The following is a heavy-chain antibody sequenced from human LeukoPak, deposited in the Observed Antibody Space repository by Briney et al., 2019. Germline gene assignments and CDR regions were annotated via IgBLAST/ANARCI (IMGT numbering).Heavy chain of an antibody. V-gene: IGHV1-69*06. Sequence: GASVKVSCKASGGTLSKYGISWLRQAPGQGLEWMGRIIPIFGPALYAPQFKGRVTITADTSTETAYVEVTSLISEDTAGYFCATDPHADFWTGYYWHSWGQGTLVTVSS. CDR1: GGTLSKYG. CDR2: IIPIFGPA. CDR3: ATDPHADFWTGYYWHS. J-gene: IGHJ4*02. D-gene: IGHD3/OR15-3a*01.